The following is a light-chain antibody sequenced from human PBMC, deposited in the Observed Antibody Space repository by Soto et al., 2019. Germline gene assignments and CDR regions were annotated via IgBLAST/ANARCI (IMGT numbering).Light chain of an antibody. CDR2: DAS. CDR3: QQFGNSPTT. CDR1: QSVDSNY. Sequence: EIVLTQSPGTLSLSPGERATLSCRASQSVDSNYLAWYQHKPGQAPRLLISDASKRATDIPDRFSGSGSGTDFTLTISRLAPEDFAVYYCQQFGNSPTTFGQGTRLEIK. V-gene: IGKV3-20*01. J-gene: IGKJ5*01.